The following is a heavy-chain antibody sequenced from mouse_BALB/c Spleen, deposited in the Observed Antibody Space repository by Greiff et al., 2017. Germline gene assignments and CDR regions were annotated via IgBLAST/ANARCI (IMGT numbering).Heavy chain of an antibody. D-gene: IGHD2-4*01. J-gene: IGHJ2*01. V-gene: IGHV2-9*02. CDR2: IWAGGST. CDR3: ARASTMITRALGY. CDR1: GFSLTSYG. Sequence: VQLMESGPGLVAPSQSLSITCTVSGFSLTSYGVHWVRQPPGKGLEWLGVIWAGGSTNYNSALMSRLSISKDNSKSQVFLKMNSLQTDDTAMYYCARASTMITRALGYWGQGTTLTVSS.